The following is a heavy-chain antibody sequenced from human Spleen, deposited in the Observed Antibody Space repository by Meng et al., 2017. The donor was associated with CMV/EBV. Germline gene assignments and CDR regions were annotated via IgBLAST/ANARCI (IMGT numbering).Heavy chain of an antibody. CDR2: ISYDGSDK. V-gene: IGHV3-30*04. J-gene: IGHJ6*02. Sequence: GESLKISCAASGFTFSNFAMHWVRRAPGKGLEWLAVISYDGSDKYFADSVKGRFTISRDNSRNTLFLQMNSLRVEDTAVYYCARVERFLEWLLSIGGMGIGMDVWGQGTTVTVSS. D-gene: IGHD3-3*01. CDR1: GFTFSNFA. CDR3: ARVERFLEWLLSIGGMGIGMDV.